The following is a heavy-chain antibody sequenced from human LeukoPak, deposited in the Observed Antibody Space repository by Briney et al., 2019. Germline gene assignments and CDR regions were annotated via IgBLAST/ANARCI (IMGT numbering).Heavy chain of an antibody. CDR1: GGTFSSYA. CDR3: ARGGSGSYYTSFDY. J-gene: IGHJ4*02. CDR2: IIPIFGIA. V-gene: IGHV1-69*04. D-gene: IGHD3-10*01. Sequence: GASVKVSCKASGGTFSSYAISWVRQAPGQGLEWMGRIIPIFGIANYAQKFQGRATITADKSTSTAYMELSSLRSEDTAVYYCARGGSGSYYTSFDYWGQGTLVTVSS.